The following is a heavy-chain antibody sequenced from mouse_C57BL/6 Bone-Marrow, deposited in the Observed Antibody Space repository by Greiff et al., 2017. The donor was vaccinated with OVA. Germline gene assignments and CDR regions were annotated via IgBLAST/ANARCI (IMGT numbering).Heavy chain of an antibody. CDR2: IHPNSGST. D-gene: IGHD1-1*01. J-gene: IGHJ2*01. CDR1: GYTFTSYW. V-gene: IGHV1-64*01. CDR3: ARCGYYYGSSFDY. Sequence: QVQLQQSGAELVKPGASVKLSCTASGYTFTSYWMHWVKQRPGQGLEWIGMIHPNSGSTNYNEKFKSKATMTVDKSYSTAYMQLSSLTSEDSAVYYCARCGYYYGSSFDYWGQGTTLTVSS.